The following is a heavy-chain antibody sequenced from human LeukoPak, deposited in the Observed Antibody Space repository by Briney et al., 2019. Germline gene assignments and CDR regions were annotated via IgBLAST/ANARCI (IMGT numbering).Heavy chain of an antibody. CDR3: ARDSTYYYASGSSGPHYFDY. CDR1: GFTFSSYA. V-gene: IGHV3-30*01. D-gene: IGHD3-10*01. CDR2: VSYDGGIT. J-gene: IGHJ4*02. Sequence: GGSLRLSCAASGFTFSSYAMHWVRQAPGKGLEWVAVVSYDGGITNYADSVKGRFTISRDNSKNTLYLQLNSLRAEDAAVYYCARDSTYYYASGSSGPHYFDYWGQGTLVTVSS.